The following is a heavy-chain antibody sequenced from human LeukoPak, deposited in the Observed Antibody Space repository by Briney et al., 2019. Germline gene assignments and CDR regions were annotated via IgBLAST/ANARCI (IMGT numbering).Heavy chain of an antibody. V-gene: IGHV3-48*03. CDR1: GLTFSSYE. CDR2: ISSSGSTI. Sequence: GGSLRLSCEASGLTFSSYEMNWVRQAPGKGLEWVSYISSSGSTIYYADSVKGRFTISRDNAKNSLYLQMNSLRAEDTAVYYCAELGITMIGGVWGKGTTVTISS. CDR3: AELGITMIGGV. J-gene: IGHJ6*04. D-gene: IGHD3-10*02.